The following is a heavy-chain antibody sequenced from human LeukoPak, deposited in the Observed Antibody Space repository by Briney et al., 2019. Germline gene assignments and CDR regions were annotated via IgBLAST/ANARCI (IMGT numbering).Heavy chain of an antibody. V-gene: IGHV4-4*07. D-gene: IGHD5-12*01. Sequence: SETLSLTCTVSGGSTNTYCWSWIRQPAEKGLEWIGRIYPSGSTYYNPSLKRRVTISIDKSKHQFSLTLTSVTAAHTAVYYCARDRSGYSEYYFDYWGQGSLVTVSS. CDR2: IYPSGST. CDR1: GGSTNTYC. J-gene: IGHJ4*02. CDR3: ARDRSGYSEYYFDY.